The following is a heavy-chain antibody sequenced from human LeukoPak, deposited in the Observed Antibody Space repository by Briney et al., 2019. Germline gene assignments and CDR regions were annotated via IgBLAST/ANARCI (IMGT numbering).Heavy chain of an antibody. V-gene: IGHV7-4-1*02. CDR2: INTNTGNP. CDR3: AGGQHSGYDLFTWFDP. CDR1: GYTFTSYA. Sequence: ASVKVSCKASGYTFTSYAMNWVRQAPGQGLEWMGWINTNTGNPTYAQGFTGRFVFSLDTSVSTAYLQISSLKAEDTAVYYCAGGQHSGYDLFTWFDPWGQGTLVTVSS. D-gene: IGHD5-12*01. J-gene: IGHJ5*02.